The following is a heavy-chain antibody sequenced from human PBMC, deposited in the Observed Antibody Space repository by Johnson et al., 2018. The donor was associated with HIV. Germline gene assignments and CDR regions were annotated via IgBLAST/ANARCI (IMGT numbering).Heavy chain of an antibody. CDR2: IGPAGDT. CDR3: ARVDRSWAFDI. Sequence: VQLVESGGGLVQPGGSLRLSCAASGFTFRSYDMHWVRQATGKGLEWVSAIGPAGDTYYPGSVKGRFTISRENAKNSLYLQMNSLRAGDTAVYYCARVDRSWAFDIWGQGTMVTVSS. CDR1: GFTFRSYD. V-gene: IGHV3-13*01. J-gene: IGHJ3*02. D-gene: IGHD3-16*02.